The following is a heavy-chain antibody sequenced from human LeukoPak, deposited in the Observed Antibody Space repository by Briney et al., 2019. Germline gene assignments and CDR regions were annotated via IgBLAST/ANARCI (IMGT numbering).Heavy chain of an antibody. CDR1: GYTFTGYY. CDR2: INPNSGGT. J-gene: IGHJ4*02. CDR3: ARDRSSLYGSATFDY. D-gene: IGHD3-10*01. V-gene: IGHV1-2*02. Sequence: ASAKVSCKASGYTFTGYYMHWVRQAPGQGLEWMGWINPNSGGTNYAQKFQGRVTMTRDTSISTAYMELSRLRSDDTAVYYCARDRSSLYGSATFDYWGQGTLVTVSS.